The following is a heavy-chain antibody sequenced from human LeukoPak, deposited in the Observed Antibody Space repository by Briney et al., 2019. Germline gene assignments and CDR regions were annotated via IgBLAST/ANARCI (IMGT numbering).Heavy chain of an antibody. CDR2: ISAYNGNT. CDR3: ARDFYSDTAMVRCFDY. CDR1: GYTFTSYG. D-gene: IGHD5-18*01. J-gene: IGHJ4*02. Sequence: ASVKVSCKASGYTFTSYGISWVRQAPGQGLEWLGWISAYNGNTNYAQKLQGRVTMTTDTSTSTAYMELRSLRSDDTAVYYCARDFYSDTAMVRCFDYWGQGTLVTVSS. V-gene: IGHV1-18*01.